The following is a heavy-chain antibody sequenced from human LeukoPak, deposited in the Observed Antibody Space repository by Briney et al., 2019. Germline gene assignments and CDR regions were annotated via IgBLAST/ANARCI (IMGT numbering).Heavy chain of an antibody. CDR2: INPSGGST. CDR3: ARVKLSRSSGYSTNWFDP. CDR1: GYTFTSYY. Sequence: ASVNVSSKASGYTFTSYYMHWVRQAPGQGLEWMGIINPSGGSTSYAQKFQGRVTMTRDTTTSTVYMELSSLRSEDTAVYYGARVKLSRSSGYSTNWFDPWGQGTLVTVSS. V-gene: IGHV1-46*01. J-gene: IGHJ5*02. D-gene: IGHD6-13*01.